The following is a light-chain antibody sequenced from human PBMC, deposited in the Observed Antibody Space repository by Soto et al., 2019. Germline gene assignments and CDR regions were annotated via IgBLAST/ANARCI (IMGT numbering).Light chain of an antibody. Sequence: QSALTQPASVSGSPGQSISISCTGTSSDIGTYNFVSWYQLHPGEPPKLIIYEVTNRPSGVSDRFSGSKSGYTASLTISGLQSGDETDYHCSSYTSLSTVVFGSGTKLTVL. CDR2: EVT. J-gene: IGLJ1*01. CDR1: SSDIGTYNF. V-gene: IGLV2-14*01. CDR3: SSYTSLSTVV.